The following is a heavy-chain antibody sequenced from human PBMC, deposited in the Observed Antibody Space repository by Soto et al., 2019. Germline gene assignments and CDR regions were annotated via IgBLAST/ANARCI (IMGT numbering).Heavy chain of an antibody. Sequence: WWSLRLACASFVFKIISSSMKWFRQAPGKSLVWFSRISDYGTNINYADSVNGRFFISRDDAKSELYLQLNNTRAESTAVYYCARGGREPCDYWGQGVMVSVYS. J-gene: IGHJ4*03. CDR1: VFKIISSS. CDR2: ISDYGTNI. D-gene: IGHD1-26*01. CDR3: ARGGREPCDY. V-gene: IGHV3-74*01.